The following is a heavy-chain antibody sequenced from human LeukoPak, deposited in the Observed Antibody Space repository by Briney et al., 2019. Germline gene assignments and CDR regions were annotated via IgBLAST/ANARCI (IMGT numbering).Heavy chain of an antibody. Sequence: GGSLRLSCAASGFTFSSYEMNWVRQAPGKGLEWVSYISSSGSTIYYADSVKGRFTIPRDNAKNSLYLQMNSLRAEDTAVYYCARAAAGSFDYWGQGTLVTVSS. D-gene: IGHD6-13*01. CDR2: ISSSGSTI. V-gene: IGHV3-48*03. J-gene: IGHJ4*02. CDR1: GFTFSSYE. CDR3: ARAAAGSFDY.